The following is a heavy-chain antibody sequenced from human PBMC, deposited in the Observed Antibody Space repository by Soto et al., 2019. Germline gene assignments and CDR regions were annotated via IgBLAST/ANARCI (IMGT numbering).Heavy chain of an antibody. V-gene: IGHV4-31*03. CDR1: GGSISSGGYY. Sequence: TSETLSLTCTVSGGSISSGGYYWSWIRQHPGKGLEWIGYIYYSGSTYYNPSLKSRVTISVDTSKNQFSLKLSSVTAADTAVYYCARDSLVVVPAAISGDAFDIWGQGTIVTVSS. J-gene: IGHJ3*02. CDR2: IYYSGST. D-gene: IGHD2-2*01. CDR3: ARDSLVVVPAAISGDAFDI.